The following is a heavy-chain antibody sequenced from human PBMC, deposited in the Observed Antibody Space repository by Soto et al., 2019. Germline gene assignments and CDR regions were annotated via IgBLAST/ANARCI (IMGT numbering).Heavy chain of an antibody. CDR3: ASYYGSGSYRNYYYYMYV. V-gene: IGHV4-34*01. CDR1: GGSFSGDY. J-gene: IGHJ6*03. D-gene: IGHD3-10*01. CDR2: INHSGST. Sequence: SETLSLTCAVYGGSFSGDYWSWIRQPPGKGLEWIGEINHSGSTNYNPSLKSRVTISVDTSKNQFSLKLSSVTAADTAVYYCASYYGSGSYRNYYYYMYVWGKGTTVTVSS.